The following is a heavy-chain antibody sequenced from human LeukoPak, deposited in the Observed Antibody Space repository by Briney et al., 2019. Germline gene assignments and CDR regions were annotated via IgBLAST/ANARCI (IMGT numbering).Heavy chain of an antibody. D-gene: IGHD3-3*01. CDR3: ARGNYDFWSGSFDY. Sequence: GGSLRLSCAASGFTFSSYSMNWVRQAPGKGLEWVSSISSSSSYIYYADSVKGRFTISRDNAKDSLYLQMNSLRAEDTAVYYCARGNYDFWSGSFDYWGQGTLVTVSS. V-gene: IGHV3-21*01. CDR2: ISSSSSYI. J-gene: IGHJ4*02. CDR1: GFTFSSYS.